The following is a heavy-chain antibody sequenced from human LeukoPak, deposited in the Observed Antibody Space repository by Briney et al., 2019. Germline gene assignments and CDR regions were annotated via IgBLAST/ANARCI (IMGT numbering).Heavy chain of an antibody. V-gene: IGHV3-23*01. CDR1: GFTFSSYA. CDR2: ISGSGGST. CDR3: AKDKNGVVPAALDY. D-gene: IGHD2-2*01. Sequence: GGSLRLSCAASGFTFSSYAMSWVRQAPGKGLEWVSAISGSGGSTYYADSVKGRFTISRDNSKDTLYLQMNSLRAEDTAVYYCAKDKNGVVPAALDYWGQGTLVTVSS. J-gene: IGHJ4*02.